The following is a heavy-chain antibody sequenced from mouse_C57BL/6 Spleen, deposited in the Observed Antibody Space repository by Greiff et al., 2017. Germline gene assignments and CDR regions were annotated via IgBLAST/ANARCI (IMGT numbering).Heavy chain of an antibody. CDR1: GYSITSGYY. V-gene: IGHV3-6*01. D-gene: IGHD1-1*01. Sequence: DVQLQESGPGLVKPSQSLSLTCSVTGYSITSGYYWNWIRQFPGNKLEWMGYIGYDGSNNYNPSLKNRISITRDTSKNQFFLKLNSVTTEDTATYYCARERYYGSSPFAYWGQGTLVTVSA. CDR2: IGYDGSN. CDR3: ARERYYGSSPFAY. J-gene: IGHJ3*01.